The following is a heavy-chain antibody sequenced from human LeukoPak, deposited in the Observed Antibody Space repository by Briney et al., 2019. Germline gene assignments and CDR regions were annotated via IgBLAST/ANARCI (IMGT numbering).Heavy chain of an antibody. J-gene: IGHJ6*04. V-gene: IGHV3-53*05. Sequence: PGGSLRLSCAASGFTVSSNYMSWVRQAPGKELEWVSVIYSGGSTYYADSVKGRFTISRDNSKNTLYLQMNSLRAEDTAVYYCARGRVRGVIYTYYYGMDVWGKGTTVTVSS. CDR1: GFTVSSNY. CDR3: ARGRVRGVIYTYYYGMDV. D-gene: IGHD3-10*01. CDR2: IYSGGST.